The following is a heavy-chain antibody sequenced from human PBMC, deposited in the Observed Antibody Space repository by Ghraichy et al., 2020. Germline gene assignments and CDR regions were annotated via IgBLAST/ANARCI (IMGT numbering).Heavy chain of an antibody. V-gene: IGHV4-39*01. CDR3: APIGPYYYDSSGYYDERRFDY. CDR1: GGSISSSSYY. J-gene: IGHJ4*02. CDR2: IYYSGST. D-gene: IGHD3-22*01. Sequence: SETLSLTCTVSGGSISSSSYYWGWIRQPPGKGLEWIGSIYYSGSTYYNPSLKSRVTISVDTSKNQFSLKLSSVTAADTAVYYCAPIGPYYYDSSGYYDERRFDYWGQGTLVTVSS.